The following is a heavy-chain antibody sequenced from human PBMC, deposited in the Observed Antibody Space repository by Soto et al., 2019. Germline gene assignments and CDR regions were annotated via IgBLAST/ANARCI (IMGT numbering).Heavy chain of an antibody. CDR3: ARDLAAGTTYFDY. D-gene: IGHD6-13*01. CDR2: ISSSSSYI. V-gene: IGHV3-21*01. J-gene: IGHJ4*02. Sequence: GGSLRLSCAASGFTFSSYSMNWVRQAPGKGLEWVSSISSSSSYIYYADSVKGRFTISRDNAKNSLYLQMNSLRAEDTAVYYCARDLAAGTTYFDYWGQGTLVTVSS. CDR1: GFTFSSYS.